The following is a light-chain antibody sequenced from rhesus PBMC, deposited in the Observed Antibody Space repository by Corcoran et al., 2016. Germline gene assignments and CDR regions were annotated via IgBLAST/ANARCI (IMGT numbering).Light chain of an antibody. CDR1: SVDIGAFNS. Sequence: QSAPTQPPSVSGSPGQSVTISCTGTSVDIGAFNSVSWYQQHPGKAPKVMIYDVINRPSGVSDRFSGSKSANTASLTISGLQAEDEADYYCCSYTTSSTLVFGGGTKLTVL. V-gene: IGLV2S7*01. CDR3: CSYTTSSTLV. J-gene: IGLJ6*01. CDR2: DVI.